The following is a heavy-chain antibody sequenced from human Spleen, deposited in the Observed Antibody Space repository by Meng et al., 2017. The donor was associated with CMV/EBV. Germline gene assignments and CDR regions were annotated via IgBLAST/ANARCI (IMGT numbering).Heavy chain of an antibody. CDR2: SSSSRVFM. J-gene: IGHJ4*02. CDR1: GFTFSTYS. D-gene: IGHD1-1*01. Sequence: GESLKISCAASGFTFSTYSMNWVRQAPGKGLEWVSSSSSSRVFMYYADAVKGRFTVSRDTADKTLYLQMDNLTPEDTAVYYCARTGTSSAVAIYYLDYWGPGTLVTVSS. CDR3: ARTGTSSAVAIYYLDY. V-gene: IGHV3-21*04.